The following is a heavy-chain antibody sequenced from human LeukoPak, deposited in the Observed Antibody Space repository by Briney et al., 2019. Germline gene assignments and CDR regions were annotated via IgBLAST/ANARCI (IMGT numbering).Heavy chain of an antibody. D-gene: IGHD3-22*01. V-gene: IGHV1-2*02. Sequence: ASVKVSCKASGYTFTGYYMHWVRQAPGQGLEWMGWINPNSGGTNYAQKFQGRVTMTRDTSISTAYMELSRLRSEDTAVYYCAREESITMIVVVSAFFNYWGQGTLVTVSS. CDR3: AREESITMIVVVSAFFNY. CDR1: GYTFTGYY. CDR2: INPNSGGT. J-gene: IGHJ4*02.